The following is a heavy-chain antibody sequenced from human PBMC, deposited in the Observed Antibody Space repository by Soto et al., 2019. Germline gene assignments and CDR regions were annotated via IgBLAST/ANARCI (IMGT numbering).Heavy chain of an antibody. CDR2: IHSSGSI. V-gene: IGHV4-30-4*01. CDR3: ARDLDGLHDDTSGPFPRPG. Sequence: LSLTCTVSGGSISRDDYYWSWIRQAPGRGLEWIGYIHSSGSIYYNPSLKSRATMSIDTAGNQFSLKVSSVTVADTAVYYCARDLDGLHDDTSGPFPRPGWGQGTLVTVSS. D-gene: IGHD3-22*01. CDR1: GGSISRDDYY. J-gene: IGHJ1*01.